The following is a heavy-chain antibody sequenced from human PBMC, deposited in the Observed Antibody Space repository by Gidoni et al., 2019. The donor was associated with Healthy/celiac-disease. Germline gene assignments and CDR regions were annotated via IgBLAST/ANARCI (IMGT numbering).Heavy chain of an antibody. CDR1: GFTVSRHY. CDR3: ARDFGYSSGWYTDYYGMDV. D-gene: IGHD6-19*01. CDR2: IYSGGST. V-gene: IGHV3-66*01. J-gene: IGHJ6*02. Sequence: EVQLVESGGGLVQPGGSLRLSCAASGFTVSRHYMCWVRQAPGKGLEWVSVIYSGGSTYYADSVKGRFTISRDNSKNTLYLQMNSLRAEDTAVYYCARDFGYSSGWYTDYYGMDVWGQGTTVTVSS.